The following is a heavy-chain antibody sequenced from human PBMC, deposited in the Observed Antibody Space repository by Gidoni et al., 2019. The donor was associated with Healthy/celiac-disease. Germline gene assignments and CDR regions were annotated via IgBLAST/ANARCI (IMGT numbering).Heavy chain of an antibody. CDR1: GGSISSYY. V-gene: IGHV4-59*01. J-gene: IGHJ3*02. D-gene: IGHD1-26*01. CDR3: ATSRWELLNAFDI. Sequence: QVQLQESGPGLVTPSETLSLTCTVSGGSISSYYGSWIRQPPGKGLEWIGYIYYSGSTNYNPSLKSRVTISVDTSKNQFSLKLSSVTAADTAVYYCATSRWELLNAFDIWGQGTMVTVSS. CDR2: IYYSGST.